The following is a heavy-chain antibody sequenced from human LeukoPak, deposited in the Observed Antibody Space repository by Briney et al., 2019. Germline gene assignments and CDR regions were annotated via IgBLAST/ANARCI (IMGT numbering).Heavy chain of an antibody. J-gene: IGHJ6*02. D-gene: IGHD5-12*01. Sequence: PGGSLRLYCAASGLTFNRYAMHWVRQAPGKGLEWVAVISYDGSNKYYAGSVKGRFTISRDNSKNTLYLQMNSLRVEDTAVYFCARGGTEIYYYHYGMDVWGQGTTVTVSS. CDR1: GLTFNRYA. CDR3: ARGGTEIYYYHYGMDV. V-gene: IGHV3-30*04. CDR2: ISYDGSNK.